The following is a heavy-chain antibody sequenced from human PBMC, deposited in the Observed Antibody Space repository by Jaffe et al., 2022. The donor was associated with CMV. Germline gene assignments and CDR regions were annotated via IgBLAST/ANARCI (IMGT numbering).Heavy chain of an antibody. J-gene: IGHJ6*02. CDR2: ISGSDENT. D-gene: IGHD3-16*01. Sequence: EVQLLESGGGLVQPGGSLRLSCAASGFTFSSYAMTWVRQAPGKGLEWVSVISGSDENTYYADSVKGRFTISRDNSKNTLFLQMNSLRADDTAVYYCAKVWGRGRASYYGMDVWGQGATVTVSS. CDR3: AKVWGRGRASYYGMDV. V-gene: IGHV3-23*01. CDR1: GFTFSSYA.